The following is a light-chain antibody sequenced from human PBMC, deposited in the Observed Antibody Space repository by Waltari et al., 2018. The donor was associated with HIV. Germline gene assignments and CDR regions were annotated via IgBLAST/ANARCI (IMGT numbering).Light chain of an antibody. CDR3: SSYAGSSNLV. J-gene: IGLJ2*01. CDR1: SSDVGGYNF. V-gene: IGLV2-8*01. CDR2: EVT. Sequence: QSALTQPPSASGSPGQSVTISCTGTSSDVGGYNFVSWYQQHPGKAPKLMIFEVTKRPSGVPARFSGSKSGNTASLTVSGLQADDEADYYCSSYAGSSNLVFGGGTKLTVL.